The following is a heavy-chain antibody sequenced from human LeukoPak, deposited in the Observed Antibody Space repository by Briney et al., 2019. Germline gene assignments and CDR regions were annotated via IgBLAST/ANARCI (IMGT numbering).Heavy chain of an antibody. V-gene: IGHV4-39*01. CDR1: GGSISSSSYY. Sequence: PSETLSLTCTVSGGSISSSSYYWGWIRQPPGKGLEWIGSIYCSGSTYYNPSLKSRVTISVDTSKNQFSLKLSSVTAADTAVYYCASRDIAAAGTGEYFQHWGQGTLVTVSS. CDR3: ASRDIAAAGTGEYFQH. CDR2: IYCSGST. J-gene: IGHJ1*01. D-gene: IGHD6-13*01.